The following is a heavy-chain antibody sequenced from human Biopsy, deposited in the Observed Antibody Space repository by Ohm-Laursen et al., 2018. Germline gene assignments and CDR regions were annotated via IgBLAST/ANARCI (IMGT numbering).Heavy chain of an antibody. CDR2: INHRGSA. CDR3: ARALDYYDPYYYYAMDI. J-gene: IGHJ3*02. CDR1: GGSFSGYY. D-gene: IGHD3-22*01. Sequence: GTLSLTCPVYGGSFSGYYWTWIRQPPGKGLEWIGEINHRGSASYNPSLKSRITVLVDTSKNQFSLKLRSVSAADTAVYFCARALDYYDPYYYYAMDIWGQGTMVTVSS. V-gene: IGHV4-34*01.